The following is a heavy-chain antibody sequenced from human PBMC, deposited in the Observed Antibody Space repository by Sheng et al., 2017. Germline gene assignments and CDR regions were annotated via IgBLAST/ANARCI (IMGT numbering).Heavy chain of an antibody. D-gene: IGHD3-10*01. V-gene: IGHV4-38-2*02. CDR1: GYSISSGYY. CDR3: ARDRGXGYNHWFDP. CDR2: IYYSGNT. J-gene: IGHJ5*02. Sequence: QVQLQESGPGLVKPSETLSLTCIVSGYSISSGYYWGWIRQPPGKGLECIGSIYYSGNTYYDPSLKSRVTISVDTSKNQFSLRLNSVTAADTAVYYCARDRGXGYNHWFDPVGQGTLVIVSS.